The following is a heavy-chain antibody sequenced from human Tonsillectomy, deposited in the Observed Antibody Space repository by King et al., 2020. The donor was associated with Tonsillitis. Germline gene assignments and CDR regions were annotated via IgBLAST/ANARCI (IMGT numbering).Heavy chain of an antibody. CDR3: ARENTYYDFWSGYYASSSNWFDP. CDR2: INSDGSST. J-gene: IGHJ5*02. Sequence: VQLVESGGGLVQPGGSLRLSCAASGFTFSSYWMHWVRQAPGKGLVWVSRINSDGSSTSYADSVKGRFTISRDNAKNTLYLQMNSLRAEDTAVYYCARENTYYDFWSGYYASSSNWFDPWGQGTLVTVSS. CDR1: GFTFSSYW. D-gene: IGHD3-3*01. V-gene: IGHV3-74*01.